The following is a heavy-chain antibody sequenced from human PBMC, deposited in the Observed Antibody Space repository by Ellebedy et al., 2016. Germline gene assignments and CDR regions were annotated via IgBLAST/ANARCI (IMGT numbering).Heavy chain of an antibody. D-gene: IGHD4-17*01. J-gene: IGHJ4*02. CDR1: GFTFRTYG. Sequence: GESLKISCAASGFTFRTYGMHWVRQAPGKGLEWVAVIWYDGSNKYYTDSVKGRFTISRDNSKKTLYLQMNSLTAEDTAVYYCARDSDGDYSDHFDYWGQGTLVTVSS. CDR3: ARDSDGDYSDHFDY. V-gene: IGHV3-33*01. CDR2: IWYDGSNK.